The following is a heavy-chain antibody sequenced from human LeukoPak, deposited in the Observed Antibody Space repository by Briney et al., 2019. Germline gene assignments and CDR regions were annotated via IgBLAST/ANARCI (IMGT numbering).Heavy chain of an antibody. D-gene: IGHD1-26*01. J-gene: IGHJ3*02. Sequence: PGGSLRLSCAASGFTFSSYAMSWVRQAPGKGLEWVSAISGSGSSTYYADSVKGRFTISRDNSKNTLYLQMNNLRAEDTAMYYCAREMYSGMYNDAFDIWGQGTKVTVSS. CDR2: ISGSGSST. V-gene: IGHV3-23*01. CDR1: GFTFSSYA. CDR3: AREMYSGMYNDAFDI.